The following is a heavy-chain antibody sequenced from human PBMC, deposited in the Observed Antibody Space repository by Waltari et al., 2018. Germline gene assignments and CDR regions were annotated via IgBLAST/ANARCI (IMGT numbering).Heavy chain of an antibody. CDR3: ARVPMVRGVLAFMDV. CDR1: GYSISSGNY. Sequence: QVQLQESGPGLVKPSETLSLTCAVSGYSISSGNYWGWIRQPPGTGLVWIGNTYHKGGTYYNPSLKSGVTISVDTTKNPFSLKLSSVTAADTAVYYCARVPMVRGVLAFMDVWGQGTTVTVSS. CDR2: TYHKGGT. J-gene: IGHJ6*02. D-gene: IGHD3-10*01. V-gene: IGHV4-38-2*01.